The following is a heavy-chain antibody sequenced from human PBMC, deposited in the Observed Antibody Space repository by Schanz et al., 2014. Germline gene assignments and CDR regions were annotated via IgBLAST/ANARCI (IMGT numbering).Heavy chain of an antibody. V-gene: IGHV3-21*01. J-gene: IGHJ3*01. CDR2: IGRRGQVI. CDR1: GFTFSDYA. Sequence: EVQLVESGGGLVKPGGSLRLSCGASGFTFSDYAMSWVRQAPGKGLEWVACIGRRGQVIYYADSMEGRFTISRDNAQNSLFLQMNSLRAEDTAIYYCARVEGSSGSASSYRALNVWGQGTTVTVSS. D-gene: IGHD3-10*01. CDR3: ARVEGSSGSASSYRALNV.